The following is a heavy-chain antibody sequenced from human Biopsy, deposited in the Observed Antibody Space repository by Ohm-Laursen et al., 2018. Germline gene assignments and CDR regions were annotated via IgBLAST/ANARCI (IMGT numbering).Heavy chain of an antibody. Sequence: LVKVSCKASGFTFSSSAVQWVRQARGQRLEWIGWIVVGSGHTNYAQKFQERVTITRDMSTSTAYMELTSLRSEGTAVYYCAATSTLYYYYYAMDVWDQGTTITVSS. J-gene: IGHJ6*02. CDR3: AATSTLYYYYYAMDV. CDR1: GFTFSSSA. CDR2: IVVGSGHT. V-gene: IGHV1-58*01.